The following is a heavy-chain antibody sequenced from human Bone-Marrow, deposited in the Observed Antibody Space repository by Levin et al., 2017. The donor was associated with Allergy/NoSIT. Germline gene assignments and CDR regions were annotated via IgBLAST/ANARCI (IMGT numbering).Heavy chain of an antibody. CDR1: GSSVTNSY. V-gene: IGHV4-59*02. CDR2: LYLRGSP. J-gene: IGHJ5*01. Sequence: SETLSLTCNASGSSVTNSYLTWIRQIPGKGLEWIAFLYLRGSPNYNPSLKSRVTLLADKDKFSLKLFHLTTADKAGYFCTGHTWFGAIDSWGQGSLVTVSS. CDR3: TGHTWFGAIDS. D-gene: IGHD3-16*01.